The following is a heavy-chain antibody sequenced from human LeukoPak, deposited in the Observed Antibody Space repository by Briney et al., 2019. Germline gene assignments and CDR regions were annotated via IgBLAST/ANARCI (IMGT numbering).Heavy chain of an antibody. CDR3: ARLSSSGWYVSFDY. CDR2: IYTSGST. J-gene: IGHJ4*02. V-gene: IGHV4-4*07. D-gene: IGHD6-19*01. Sequence: SETLSLTCTVSGGSISIYYWSWIRQPAGKGLEWIGRIYTSGSTNYNPSLKSRVTMSVDTSKNQFSLKLSSVTAADTAVYYCARLSSSGWYVSFDYWGQGTLVTVSS. CDR1: GGSISIYY.